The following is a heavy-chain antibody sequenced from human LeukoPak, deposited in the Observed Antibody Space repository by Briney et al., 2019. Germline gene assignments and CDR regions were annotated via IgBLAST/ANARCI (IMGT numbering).Heavy chain of an antibody. CDR2: IKSKTDGGTT. J-gene: IGHJ4*02. Sequence: PGGSLRLSCAASGFTFSNAWMSWVRQAPGKGLEWVGRIKSKTDGGTTDYAAPVKGRFTISRDDSKNTLYLQMNSLKTEDTAVYYCTTDIIGAFGGVGYWGQGTLVTVSS. CDR3: TTDIIGAFGGVGY. CDR1: GFTFSNAW. V-gene: IGHV3-15*01. D-gene: IGHD3-16*01.